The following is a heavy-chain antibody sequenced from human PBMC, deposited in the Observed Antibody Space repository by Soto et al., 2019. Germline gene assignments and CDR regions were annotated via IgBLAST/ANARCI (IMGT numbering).Heavy chain of an antibody. CDR3: ARVAVAGLDY. CDR1: GGSISSYY. D-gene: IGHD6-19*01. V-gene: IGHV4-59*01. Sequence: QVQLQESGPGLVKPSETLSLTCTVSGGSISSYYWSWIRQPPGKGLEWIGYMYYSGSTNYNPSLKSRVTISVDTSKNQFSLKLSSVTASDPAVYYCARVAVAGLDYWGQGTLVNVSS. J-gene: IGHJ4*02. CDR2: MYYSGST.